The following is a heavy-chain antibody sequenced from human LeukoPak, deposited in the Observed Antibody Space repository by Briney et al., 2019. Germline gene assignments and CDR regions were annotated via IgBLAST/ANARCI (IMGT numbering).Heavy chain of an antibody. D-gene: IGHD2-2*01. Sequence: GGSLRLSCAASGFTFSSYAMSWVRQAPGKGLEWVSAISGSGGSTYYADSVKGRFTISRDNSKNTLYLQMNSLRAEDTAVYYCAKRMGIVAVPTATSKYYYYGMDVWGQGTTVTVSS. CDR3: AKRMGIVAVPTATSKYYYYGMDV. CDR2: ISGSGGST. CDR1: GFTFSSYA. V-gene: IGHV3-23*01. J-gene: IGHJ6*02.